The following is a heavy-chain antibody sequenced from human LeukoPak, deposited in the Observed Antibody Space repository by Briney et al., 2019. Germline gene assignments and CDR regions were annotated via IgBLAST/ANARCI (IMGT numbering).Heavy chain of an antibody. V-gene: IGHV3-23*01. J-gene: IGHJ4*02. Sequence: GGSLRLSCAASGFTFSSYGMHWVRQAPGKGLEWVSAISGSGSSTYYADSVKGRFTISRDDSKNTLYLQMNSLRAEDTAVYYCAKDYCSSTSCWFDYWGQGTLVTVSS. CDR3: AKDYCSSTSCWFDY. D-gene: IGHD2-2*01. CDR2: ISGSGSST. CDR1: GFTFSSYG.